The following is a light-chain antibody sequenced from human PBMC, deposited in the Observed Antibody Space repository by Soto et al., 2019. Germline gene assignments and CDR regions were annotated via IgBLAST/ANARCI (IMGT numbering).Light chain of an antibody. CDR2: EVS. CDR1: SSDVGSYNL. Sequence: QSALTQPASVSGSPGQTITISCTGTSSDVGSYNLVSWYQQHPGKAPKLMIYEVSKRPSGVSNRFSGSKSSNTASLTISGLQAEDEADYYCCSYAGSRILFGGGTKLTVL. CDR3: CSYAGSRIL. V-gene: IGLV2-23*02. J-gene: IGLJ3*02.